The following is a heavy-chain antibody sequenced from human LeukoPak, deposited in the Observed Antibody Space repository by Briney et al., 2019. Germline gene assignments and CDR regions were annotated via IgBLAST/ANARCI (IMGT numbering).Heavy chain of an antibody. CDR1: NGPISIYY. CDR2: ISASGST. D-gene: IGHD4-17*01. J-gene: IGHJ4*02. Sequence: PSETLSLTCTVSNGPISIYYWSWVRQPAGKGLEWIGRISASGSTNYNPSLKSRVTMSLDTSKNQFSLKLSSVTAADTAVYYCAREITVTRPFDYWGPGTLVTVSS. V-gene: IGHV4-4*07. CDR3: AREITVTRPFDY.